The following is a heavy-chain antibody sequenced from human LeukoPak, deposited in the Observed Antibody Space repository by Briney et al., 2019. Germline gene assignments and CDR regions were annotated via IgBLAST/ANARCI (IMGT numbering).Heavy chain of an antibody. J-gene: IGHJ5*02. CDR1: GFTFSGSA. V-gene: IGHV3-73*01. Sequence: PGGSLRLSCAASGFTFSGSAMHWVRQASGKGLEWVGRIRSKANSYATAYAASVKGRFTISRDDSKNTAYLQMNSLKTEDTAVYYCVGEEQRWDSGSYYVWFDPWGQGTLVTVSS. CDR2: IRSKANSYAT. CDR3: VGEEQRWDSGSYYVWFDP. D-gene: IGHD1-26*01.